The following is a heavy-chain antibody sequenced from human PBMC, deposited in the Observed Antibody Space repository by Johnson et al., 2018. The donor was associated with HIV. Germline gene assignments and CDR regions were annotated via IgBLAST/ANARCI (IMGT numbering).Heavy chain of an antibody. CDR3: VKGVVGAEDVFDI. V-gene: IGHV3-20*04. CDR1: GFTFEDYG. D-gene: IGHD1-26*01. J-gene: IGHJ3*02. CDR2: INWHGGST. Sequence: QLVESGGGVVRPGGSLRLSCAVSGFTFEDYGISWVRQAPGKGLEWVSDINWHGGSTDYADSVKGRFTISRDNSKNTLYLQMNSLRAEDTAVYYCVKGVVGAEDVFDIWGQGTMVTVSS.